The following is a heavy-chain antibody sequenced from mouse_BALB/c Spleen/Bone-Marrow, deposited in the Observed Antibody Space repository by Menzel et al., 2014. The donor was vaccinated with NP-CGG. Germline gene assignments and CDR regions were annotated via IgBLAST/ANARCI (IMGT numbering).Heavy chain of an antibody. V-gene: IGHV1S81*02. D-gene: IGHD1-1*01. CDR3: ARLLLRFYALDY. CDR2: INPSSGRT. J-gene: IGHJ4*01. CDR1: GYTFTSYW. Sequence: LVESGAELVKPGASVKLSCKASGYTFTSYWIHWVKQRPGQGLEWIGEINPSSGRTNYNEKFKSKATLTVDKSSGTAYMQLSSLTSEDPAVYYGARLLLRFYALDYWGQGTSVTVSS.